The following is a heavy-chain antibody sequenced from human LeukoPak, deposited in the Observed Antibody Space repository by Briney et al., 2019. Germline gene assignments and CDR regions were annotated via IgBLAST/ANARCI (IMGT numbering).Heavy chain of an antibody. D-gene: IGHD6-13*01. Sequence: GGSLRLSCAVSGFTFSKYVMHWVRQAPGKGLEWVAVIWNDGSTKYYADSVKGRFTVSRVNSHNTLDLQMNSLRVEDTAIYYCARATRGSSSWGYFDYWGQGTLVTPSS. CDR1: GFTFSKYV. V-gene: IGHV3-33*01. CDR3: ARATRGSSSWGYFDY. CDR2: IWNDGSTK. J-gene: IGHJ4*02.